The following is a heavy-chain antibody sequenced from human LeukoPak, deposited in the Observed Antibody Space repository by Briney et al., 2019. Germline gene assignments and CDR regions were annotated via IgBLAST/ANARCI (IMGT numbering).Heavy chain of an antibody. J-gene: IGHJ6*03. CDR3: ARAVKGSGYDPYYYYMDV. CDR2: IYPGDSDT. D-gene: IGHD5-12*01. CDR1: GYSFTSYW. Sequence: GESLKISCKGSGYSFTSYWIGWVRQMPGKGLEWMGIIYPGDSDTTYSPSFQGQVTISADPSISTAYLQWSSLKASDTAMYYCARAVKGSGYDPYYYYMDVWGKGTTVSVSS. V-gene: IGHV5-51*01.